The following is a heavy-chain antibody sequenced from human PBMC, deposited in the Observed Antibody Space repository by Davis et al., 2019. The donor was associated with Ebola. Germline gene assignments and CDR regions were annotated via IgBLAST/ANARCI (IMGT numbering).Heavy chain of an antibody. V-gene: IGHV3-7*01. J-gene: IGHJ4*02. Sequence: PGGSLRLSCAASGFTFSSYWMSWVRQAPGKGLEWVANIKQDGSEKYYVDSVKGRFTISRDNAKNSLYLQMNSLRAEDTAVYYCARGMRYSNYAHDYWGQGTLVTVSS. CDR3: ARGMRYSNYAHDY. CDR1: GFTFSSYW. CDR2: IKQDGSEK. D-gene: IGHD4-11*01.